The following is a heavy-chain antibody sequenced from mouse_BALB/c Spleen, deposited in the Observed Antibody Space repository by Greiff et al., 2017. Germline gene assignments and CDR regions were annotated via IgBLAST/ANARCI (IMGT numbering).Heavy chain of an antibody. V-gene: IGHV1S56*01. CDR3: ARPPYYDYGRFAY. CDR2: IYPGDGST. J-gene: IGHJ3*01. CDR1: GYTFTSYY. D-gene: IGHD2-4*01. Sequence: QVQLQQSGPELVKPGASVKMSCKASGYTFTSYYIHWVKQRPGQGLEWIGWIYPGDGSTKYNEKFKGKTTLTADKSSSTAYMLLSRLTSEESAIYFCARPPYYDYGRFAYWGQGTLVTVSA.